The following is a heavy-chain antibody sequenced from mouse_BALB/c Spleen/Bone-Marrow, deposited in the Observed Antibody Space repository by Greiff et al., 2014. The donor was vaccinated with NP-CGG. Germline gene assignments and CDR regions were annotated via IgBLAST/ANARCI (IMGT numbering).Heavy chain of an antibody. CDR1: GFTFSSYG. J-gene: IGHJ3*01. V-gene: IGHV5-6*02. D-gene: IGHD4-1*02. CDR3: ALNWDSAY. CDR2: INNGSTYT. Sequence: EVKLEESGGDLVKPGGSLKLSCAASGFTFSSYGMSWVRQTPDKRLEWVATINNGSTYTYYPDSVKGRFTISRDNAKNTLYLQMSSLKSEDTAMYCCALNWDSAYWGQGTLVTVSA.